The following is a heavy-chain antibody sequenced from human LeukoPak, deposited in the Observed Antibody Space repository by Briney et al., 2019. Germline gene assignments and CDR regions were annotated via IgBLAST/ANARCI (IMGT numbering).Heavy chain of an antibody. CDR2: ISGNSGRT. D-gene: IGHD6-13*01. J-gene: IGHJ4*02. CDR1: GFTFSSYT. Sequence: GGSLRLSCAASGFTFSSYTMSWVRQAPGKGLEWVSSISGNSGRTYYADSVKGRFSISRDNSNNTLYLQMNSLRAEDAAVYYCAKSTSSWERVDYWGQGTLVTVSS. CDR3: AKSTSSWERVDY. V-gene: IGHV3-23*01.